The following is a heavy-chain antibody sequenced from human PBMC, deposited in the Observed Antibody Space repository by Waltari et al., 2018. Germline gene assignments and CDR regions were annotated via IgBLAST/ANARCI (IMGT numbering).Heavy chain of an antibody. J-gene: IGHJ4*02. CDR3: ARDRGIGLYFDS. CDR2: SHGRGRN. CDR1: W. D-gene: IGHD1-26*01. V-gene: IGHV4-4*02. Sequence: WCGWDHHPPEKWLEVSGQSHGRGRNNYNPSLGSRVTICLDTSNMKFSLKLTSTTAADTAVYYCARDRGIGLYFDSWGQGALVTVSP.